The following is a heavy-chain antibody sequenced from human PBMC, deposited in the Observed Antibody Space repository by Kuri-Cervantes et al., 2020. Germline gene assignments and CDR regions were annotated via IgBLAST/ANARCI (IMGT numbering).Heavy chain of an antibody. D-gene: IGHD6-13*01. V-gene: IGHV4-39*01. J-gene: IGHJ4*02. CDR2: IYYSGST. Sequence: SETLSLTCTVSGGSISSSSYYWGWIRQPPGKGLEWIGSIYYSGSTYYNPSLKSRVTISVDTSKNQFSLKLSSVTAADTAVYYCARQRGSPSFAYWGQGTLVTVSS. CDR3: ARQRGSPSFAY. CDR1: GGSISSSSYY.